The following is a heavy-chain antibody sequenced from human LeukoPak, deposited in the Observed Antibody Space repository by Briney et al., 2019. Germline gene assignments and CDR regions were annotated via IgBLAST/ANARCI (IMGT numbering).Heavy chain of an antibody. CDR3: ARTRAAADPLGY. V-gene: IGHV4-4*02. CDR1: GGSISSSNW. J-gene: IGHJ4*02. Sequence: SETLSLTCAVSGGSISSSNWWSWVRQPPGKGLEWIGEIYHSGSTNYNPSLKRRVTISVDKSKNQFSLKLSSVTAADMAVYYCARTRAAADPLGYWGQGTLVTVSS. D-gene: IGHD6-13*01. CDR2: IYHSGST.